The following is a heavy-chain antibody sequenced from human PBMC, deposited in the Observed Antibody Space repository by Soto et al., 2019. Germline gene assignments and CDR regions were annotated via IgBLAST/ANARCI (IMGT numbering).Heavy chain of an antibody. D-gene: IGHD6-19*01. CDR1: GFTFSSYG. V-gene: IGHV3-30*18. CDR3: AKGKLGYSSGWYVVNYGMDV. CDR2: ISYDGSNK. J-gene: IGHJ6*02. Sequence: PGGALRLSCAASGFTFSSYGMHWVRQAPGKGLEWVAVISYDGSNKYYADSVKGRFTISRDNSKNTLYLQMNSLRAEDTAVYYCAKGKLGYSSGWYVVNYGMDVWGQGTTVTVSS.